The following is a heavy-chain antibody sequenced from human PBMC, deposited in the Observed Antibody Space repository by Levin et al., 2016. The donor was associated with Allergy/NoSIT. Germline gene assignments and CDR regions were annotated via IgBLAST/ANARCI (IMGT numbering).Heavy chain of an antibody. Sequence: WIRQPPGKGLEWVSSISSSSSYIYYADSVKGRFTISRDNAKNSLYLQMNSLRAEDTAVYYCARDVATVTTRKVVIGMDVWGQGTTVTVSS. CDR3: ARDVATVTTRKVVIGMDV. D-gene: IGHD4-17*01. V-gene: IGHV3-21*01. J-gene: IGHJ6*02. CDR2: ISSSSSYI.